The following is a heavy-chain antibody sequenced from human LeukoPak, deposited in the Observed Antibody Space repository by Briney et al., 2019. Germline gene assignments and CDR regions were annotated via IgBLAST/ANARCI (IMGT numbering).Heavy chain of an antibody. V-gene: IGHV5-51*01. CDR2: IFPVDSDT. J-gene: IGHJ4*02. Sequence: GESLKISCKASGYTLINYWIAWVRQMPGKGLEWMGNIFPVDSDTRYSPSFQGQVSISVDKSINTAYLQWSSLKASDTAIYYCARHHFAGGTDFWGQGTLVIVPP. CDR1: GYTLINYW. CDR3: ARHHFAGGTDF. D-gene: IGHD2-15*01.